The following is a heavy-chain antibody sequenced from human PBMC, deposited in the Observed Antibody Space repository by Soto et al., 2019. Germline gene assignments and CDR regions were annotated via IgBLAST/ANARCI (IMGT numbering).Heavy chain of an antibody. Sequence: HPGGSLRLSCAVSGFIFRDHYMDWVRQAPGKGLEWVGRSRNKDHKYSTEYAASVRGRVTISRDDSRNVLYLQINSLRVEDTAVYYCVRGLNSFDVWGRGTKVTVSS. V-gene: IGHV3-72*01. CDR1: GFIFRDHY. D-gene: IGHD2-21*02. J-gene: IGHJ3*01. CDR3: VRGLNSFDV. CDR2: SRNKDHKYST.